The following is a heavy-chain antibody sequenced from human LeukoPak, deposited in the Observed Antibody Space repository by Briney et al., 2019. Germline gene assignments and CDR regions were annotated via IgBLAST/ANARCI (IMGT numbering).Heavy chain of an antibody. Sequence: PSETLSLTCSVSGGSISSCYWSWIRQPPGKGLEWVSGINWNGGSTGYADSVKGRFTISRDNAKNSLYLQMNSLRAEDTAVYYCASLDSGYDLRGAHTGIVDYWGQGTLVTVSS. CDR3: ASLDSGYDLRGAHTGIVDY. CDR2: INWNGGST. CDR1: GGSISSCY. J-gene: IGHJ4*02. D-gene: IGHD5-12*01. V-gene: IGHV3-20*04.